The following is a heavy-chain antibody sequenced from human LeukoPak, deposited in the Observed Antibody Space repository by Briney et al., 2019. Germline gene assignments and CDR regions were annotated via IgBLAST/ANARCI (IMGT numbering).Heavy chain of an antibody. CDR1: GFTFSSYA. D-gene: IGHD6-19*01. Sequence: PRGSLRLSCAASGFTFSSYAMSWVRQAPGKGLEWVSAISGSGGSTYYADSVKGRFTISRDNSKNTLYLQMNSLRAEDTAVYYCAVRGAQWLDADLDAFDIWGQGTMVTVSS. V-gene: IGHV3-23*01. CDR2: ISGSGGST. CDR3: AVRGAQWLDADLDAFDI. J-gene: IGHJ3*02.